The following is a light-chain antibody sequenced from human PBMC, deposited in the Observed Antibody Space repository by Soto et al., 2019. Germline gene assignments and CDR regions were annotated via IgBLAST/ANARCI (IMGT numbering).Light chain of an antibody. CDR2: DAS. CDR3: QQYNTLSGT. J-gene: IGKJ1*01. CDR1: QTITTW. V-gene: IGKV1-5*01. Sequence: DVQMTHSPSTLSASVLYRVTITCLASQTITTWLAWYQQKPGKAPKLLIYDASTLESGVPSRFSGSGFGTEFSLTISSLQPDDFASYYCQQYNTLSGTFGQGTKVDIK.